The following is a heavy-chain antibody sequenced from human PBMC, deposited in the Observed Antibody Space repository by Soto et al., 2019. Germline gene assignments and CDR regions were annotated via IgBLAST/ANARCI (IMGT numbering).Heavy chain of an antibody. J-gene: IGHJ4*02. Sequence: QVQLVQSGAEEKKPGASVKVSCKASGYTFTSYAMHWVRQAPGQRLEWMGWINAGNGNTKYSQKFQGRVTITRDTSAGKAYMELSSLRSEDTAVYYCARSSGYYLIDDYWGQGTLVTVSS. V-gene: IGHV1-3*05. CDR3: ARSSGYYLIDDY. CDR1: GYTFTSYA. CDR2: INAGNGNT. D-gene: IGHD3-22*01.